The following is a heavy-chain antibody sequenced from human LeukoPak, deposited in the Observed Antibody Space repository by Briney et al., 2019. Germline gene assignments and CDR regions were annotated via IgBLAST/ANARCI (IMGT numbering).Heavy chain of an antibody. V-gene: IGHV4-59*08. CDR2: IYYDGST. Sequence: SETLSLTCTVSGGSMSNYWWNWIRQPPGKGLEWIGYIYYDGSTYYNPALNSRVTISIDTSKNQFSLKLNSVTAADTDVYYCARRLSSSLTCNIGPSGNWLDPWGQGTLVTVSS. J-gene: IGHJ5*02. CDR3: ARRLSSSLTCNIGPSGNWLDP. D-gene: IGHD2-2*02. CDR1: GGSMSNYW.